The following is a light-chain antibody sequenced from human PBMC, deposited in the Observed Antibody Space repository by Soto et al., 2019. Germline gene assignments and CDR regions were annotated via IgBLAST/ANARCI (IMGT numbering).Light chain of an antibody. J-gene: IGKJ4*01. Sequence: IQLTQSPSSLSASVGDRVTITCRASQGINSYLAWYQQKPGQAPKLLIYPASSSLSGVPSRFSGSASGTYFTLTISNLQHEDFAIYDCQQLNSYPLTFGGGTKGEIK. CDR2: PAS. CDR3: QQLNSYPLT. V-gene: IGKV1-9*01. CDR1: QGINSY.